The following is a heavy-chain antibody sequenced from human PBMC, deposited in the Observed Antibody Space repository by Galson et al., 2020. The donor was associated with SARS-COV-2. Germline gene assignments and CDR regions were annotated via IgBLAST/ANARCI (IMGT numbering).Heavy chain of an antibody. J-gene: IGHJ3*02. D-gene: IGHD1-26*01. Sequence: GGSLRLSCAASGFTFSSYSMNWVRQAPGKGLEWVSSISSSSSYIYYADSVKGRFTISRDNAKNSLYLQMNSLRAEDTAVYYCARDKEWELLADAFDIWGQGTMVTVSS. CDR3: ARDKEWELLADAFDI. CDR1: GFTFSSYS. V-gene: IGHV3-21*01. CDR2: ISSSSSYI.